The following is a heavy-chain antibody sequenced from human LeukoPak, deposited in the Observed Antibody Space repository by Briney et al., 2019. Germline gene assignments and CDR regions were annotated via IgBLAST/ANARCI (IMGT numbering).Heavy chain of an antibody. CDR2: IYTSGST. J-gene: IGHJ5*02. V-gene: IGHV4-4*07. Sequence: SETLSLTCTVSGGSISSYYWSWIRQPAGKGLEWIGRIYTSGSTNYNPSLKSRVTMSVDTSKNQFSLKLSSVTAADTAVYYCARDLTPGHASWFDPWGQGTLVTVSS. D-gene: IGHD2-2*01. CDR1: GGSISSYY. CDR3: ARDLTPGHASWFDP.